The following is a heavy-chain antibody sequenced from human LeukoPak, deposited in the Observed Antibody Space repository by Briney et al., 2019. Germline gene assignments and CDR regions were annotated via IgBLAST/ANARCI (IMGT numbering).Heavy chain of an antibody. Sequence: PGGSLRLSCAASGFTFSSYGMHWVRQAPGKGLEWVAVISYDGSNKYYADSVKGRFTISRDNSKNTLYLQMNSLRADDTAVYYCARGYGMDVWGQGTTVTVSS. CDR1: GFTFSSYG. CDR2: ISYDGSNK. V-gene: IGHV3-30*03. J-gene: IGHJ6*02. CDR3: ARGYGMDV.